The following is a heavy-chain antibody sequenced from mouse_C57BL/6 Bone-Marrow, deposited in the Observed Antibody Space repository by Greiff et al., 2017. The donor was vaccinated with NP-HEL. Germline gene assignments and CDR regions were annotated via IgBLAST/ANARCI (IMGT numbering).Heavy chain of an antibody. CDR2: IYPGDGDT. V-gene: IGHV1-82*01. J-gene: IGHJ3*01. Sequence: QVTLKVCGPELVKPGASVKISCKASGYAFSSSWMNWVKQRPGKGLEWIGRIYPGDGDTNYNGKFKGKATLTADKSSSTAYMQLSSLTSEDSAVYFCARSKGLRPWFAYWGQGTLVTVSA. CDR1: GYAFSSSW. CDR3: ARSKGLRPWFAY. D-gene: IGHD2-4*01.